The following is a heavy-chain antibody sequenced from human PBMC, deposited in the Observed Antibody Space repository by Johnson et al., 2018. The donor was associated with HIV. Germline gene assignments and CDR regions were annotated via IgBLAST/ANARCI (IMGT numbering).Heavy chain of an antibody. V-gene: IGHV3-NL1*01. CDR2: IYSGGST. D-gene: IGHD2-15*01. J-gene: IGHJ3*02. CDR1: GFTFDDYA. Sequence: QVQLVESGGGLVQPGRSLRLSCAASGFTFDDYAMHWVRQAPGKGLEWVSVIYSGGSTYYADSVKGRFTISRDNSKNTLYLQMNSLRAEDTAVYYCATPQEGYSAFDIWGQGTMVTVSS. CDR3: ATPQEGYSAFDI.